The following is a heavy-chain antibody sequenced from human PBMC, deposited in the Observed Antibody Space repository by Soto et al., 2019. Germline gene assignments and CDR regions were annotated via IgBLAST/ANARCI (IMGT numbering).Heavy chain of an antibody. J-gene: IGHJ6*02. CDR3: ARHSKKAWDFDYYYGMDV. CDR2: IYYRGNT. V-gene: IGHV4-59*08. D-gene: IGHD3-3*01. CDR1: GGSMSPYY. Sequence: QVQVKESGPGLVKPSETLSLTCTVSGGSMSPYYWSWIRQAPGKGLEWIANIYYRGNTNYNPSLESRVTISVDTSKNQFPLKLNSMTAADTAVYYCARHSKKAWDFDYYYGMDVWGQGTTVTVSS.